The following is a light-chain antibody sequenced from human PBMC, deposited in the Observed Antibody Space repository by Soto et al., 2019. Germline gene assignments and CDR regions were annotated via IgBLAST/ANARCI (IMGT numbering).Light chain of an antibody. Sequence: DIQMTQSPSTLSASVGDRVTITCRASQSTSSWLAWYQQKPGKAPKLLIYDASSLESGVPSRFSGSGAVRELTLTISSLQPDDFATYYCQQYIDYQLTVGGGTKVDIK. CDR3: QQYIDYQLT. CDR1: QSTSSW. V-gene: IGKV1-5*01. J-gene: IGKJ4*01. CDR2: DAS.